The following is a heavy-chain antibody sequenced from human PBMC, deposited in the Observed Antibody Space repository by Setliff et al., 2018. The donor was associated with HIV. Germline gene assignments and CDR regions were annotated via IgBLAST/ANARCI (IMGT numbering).Heavy chain of an antibody. CDR1: GFTFSSHA. CDR2: ISANGVTT. D-gene: IGHD2-2*01. J-gene: IGHJ4*02. V-gene: IGHV3-23*01. Sequence: LRLSCAASGFTFSSHAMTWVRQAPGKGLEWVSTISANGVTTYDADSVKGRFTISRDNSKNTQYLQMNSLRAEDTAVYYCAKDLVVVPAAMGDWGQGTLVTVSS. CDR3: AKDLVVVPAAMGD.